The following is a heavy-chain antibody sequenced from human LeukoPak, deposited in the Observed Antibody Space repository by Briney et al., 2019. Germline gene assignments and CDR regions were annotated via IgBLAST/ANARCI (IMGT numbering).Heavy chain of an antibody. Sequence: ASVKVSCKASGYTFTGYYMHWVRQAPGQGLEWMGWINPRSGGTNYAQKFQGRVTMTRDTSISTAYMQLSRLTSDDTVVYYCAKGYDFYGNYYYMDVWGKGTTVTVSS. CDR2: INPRSGGT. CDR1: GYTFTGYY. D-gene: IGHD2/OR15-2a*01. V-gene: IGHV1-2*02. J-gene: IGHJ6*03. CDR3: AKGYDFYGNYYYMDV.